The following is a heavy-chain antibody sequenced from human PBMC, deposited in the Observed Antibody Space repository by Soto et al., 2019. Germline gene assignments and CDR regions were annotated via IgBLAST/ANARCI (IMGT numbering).Heavy chain of an antibody. J-gene: IGHJ2*01. CDR1: GGSISSGDYY. CDR2: IYYSGST. D-gene: IGHD5-18*01. Sequence: TLSLTCTVSGGSISSGDYYWSWIRQPPGKGLEWIGYIYYSGSTYYNPSLKSRVTISVDTSKNQFSLKLSSVTAADTAVYYCARGRNEIQLWLLWYVDLWGRGTLVTVS. CDR3: ARGRNEIQLWLLWYVDL. V-gene: IGHV4-30-4*01.